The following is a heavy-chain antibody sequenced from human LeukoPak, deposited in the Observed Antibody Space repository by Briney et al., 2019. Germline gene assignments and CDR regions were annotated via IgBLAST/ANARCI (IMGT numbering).Heavy chain of an antibody. D-gene: IGHD2-15*01. J-gene: IGHJ4*02. CDR1: GASITTSY. CDR2: IHYSGGL. V-gene: IGHV4-59*01. CDR3: ARVGCSGGSCYPEY. Sequence: SETLSLTCTVSGASITTSYWYWIRHPPAKGRVWMGYIHYSGGLNYNPSLKSRGPISAYTSKKQLSLKLSSVTAADTAVYYCARVGCSGGSCYPEYWGQRTLVTVSS.